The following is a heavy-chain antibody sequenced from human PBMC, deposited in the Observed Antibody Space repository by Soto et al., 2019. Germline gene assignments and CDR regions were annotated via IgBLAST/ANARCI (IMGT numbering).Heavy chain of an antibody. CDR1: GFTFSNYG. CDR2: ISDDGDKR. J-gene: IGHJ4*02. CDR3: AKARVRIVGANSFDY. V-gene: IGHV3-30*18. Sequence: PGGSLRLSCVGPGFTFSNYGMHWVRQPPGKGLEWVALISDDGDKRYYADSVRGRLIISRDNSKDTLYLQMNSLGPDDTAVYFCAKARVRIVGANSFDYWGQGTPATVSS. D-gene: IGHD1-26*01.